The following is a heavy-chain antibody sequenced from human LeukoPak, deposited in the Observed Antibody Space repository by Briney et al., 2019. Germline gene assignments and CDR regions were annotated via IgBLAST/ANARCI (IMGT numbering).Heavy chain of an antibody. V-gene: IGHV3-23*01. D-gene: IGHD5/OR15-5a*01. Sequence: PGGSLRLSCAASGFTFSNYAMSWVRQAPGKGLEWVSAISGSGDTTYYADSVKGRSTLSRDNSKNTLYLQMHSPRAEDTAVYYCAKSVVPGGAYYFDYWGQGTLVTVSS. CDR2: ISGSGDTT. J-gene: IGHJ4*02. CDR3: AKSVVPGGAYYFDY. CDR1: GFTFSNYA.